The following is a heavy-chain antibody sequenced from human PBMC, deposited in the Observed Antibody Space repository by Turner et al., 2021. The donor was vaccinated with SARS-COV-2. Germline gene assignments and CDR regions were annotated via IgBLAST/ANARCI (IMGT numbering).Heavy chain of an antibody. CDR1: GFTFNSYS. CDR2: ISSSSIYI. J-gene: IGHJ4*02. D-gene: IGHD4-17*01. V-gene: IGHV3-21*01. CDR3: ARGLGSKTTVVTPFGY. Sequence: EVQLVESGGGLVKPGGSLRLSCAASGFTFNSYSMNWVRQAPGKWLEWVSFISSSSIYIYYADSVKGRFTISRDNAKNSLYLQMNSLRAEDTAVYYCARGLGSKTTVVTPFGYWGQGTLVTVSS.